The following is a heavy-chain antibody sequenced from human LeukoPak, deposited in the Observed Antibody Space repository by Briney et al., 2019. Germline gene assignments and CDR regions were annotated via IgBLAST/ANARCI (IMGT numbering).Heavy chain of an antibody. V-gene: IGHV3-23*01. CDR1: RFTFSLYA. D-gene: IGHD6-13*01. Sequence: GGSLRLSCAASRFTFSLYAMSWVRQAPGKGLEWVSTISGSAGSTYYADSVKGRFTISRDISENTLYLQMNSLGVEDTALYYCAKGRSYSSTPDAFDVWGQGTMVTISS. J-gene: IGHJ3*01. CDR2: ISGSAGST. CDR3: AKGRSYSSTPDAFDV.